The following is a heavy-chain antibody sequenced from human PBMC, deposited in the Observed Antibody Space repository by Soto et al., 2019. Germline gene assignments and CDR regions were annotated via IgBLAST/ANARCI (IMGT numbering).Heavy chain of an antibody. V-gene: IGHV3-23*01. CDR3: AKARGSSTPAPGSY. CDR1: GFTFSSYA. CDR2: ISGSGGST. J-gene: IGHJ4*02. Sequence: GGSLRLSCAASGFTFSSYAMSWVRQAPGKGLEWVSAISGSGGSTYCADSVKGRFTISRDNSKNTLYLQMNSLRAEDTAVYYCAKARGSSTPAPGSYWGQGTLVSVSS. D-gene: IGHD2-2*01.